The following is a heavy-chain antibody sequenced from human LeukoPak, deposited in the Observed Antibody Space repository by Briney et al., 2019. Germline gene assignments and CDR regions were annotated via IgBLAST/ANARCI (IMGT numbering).Heavy chain of an antibody. CDR2: IYSGGST. CDR3: ARDLSRDVDAFDI. Sequence: GGSLRLSCAASGFTVSNNYMSWVRQAPGKGLEWVSVIYSGGSTYYADSVKGRFTISRDNSKNTLYLQMNSLRAEDTAVYYCARDLSRDVDAFDIWGQGTMVTVSS. V-gene: IGHV3-53*01. CDR1: GFTVSNNY. D-gene: IGHD3-10*01. J-gene: IGHJ3*02.